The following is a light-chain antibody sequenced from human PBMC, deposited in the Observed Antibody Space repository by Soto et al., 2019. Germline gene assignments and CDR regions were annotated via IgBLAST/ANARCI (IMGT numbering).Light chain of an antibody. J-gene: IGKJ2*01. V-gene: IGKV1-39*01. Sequence: DIQMTQSPSSLSASVVDTVTITCRARQSSSFHLNGYQQKPGKVPKLLIYAAANLQSGVPLRFSGSVYEQDFALTISSLQPEDCATDYCQHSYITPYTFGQGTKLEIK. CDR2: AAA. CDR3: QHSYITPYT. CDR1: QSSSFH.